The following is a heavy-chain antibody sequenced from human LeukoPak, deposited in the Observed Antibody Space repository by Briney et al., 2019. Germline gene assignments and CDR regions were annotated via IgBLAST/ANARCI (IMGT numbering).Heavy chain of an antibody. CDR2: IWHDGLNK. V-gene: IGHV3-33*06. Sequence: GGSLRLSCAASGSSPNNYAMHWFRHAPGKGLEWVAVIWHDGLNKFYADFLKGRFTISRDFSKDTVYLQMSGLTVEDTAVYYCAKAGQRSYAEAFDSWGQGTLVTVSS. J-gene: IGHJ4*02. CDR1: GSSPNNYA. D-gene: IGHD3-16*01. CDR3: AKAGQRSYAEAFDS.